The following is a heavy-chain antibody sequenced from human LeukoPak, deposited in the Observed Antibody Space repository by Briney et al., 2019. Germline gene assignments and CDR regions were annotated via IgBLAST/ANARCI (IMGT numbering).Heavy chain of an antibody. J-gene: IGHJ5*02. D-gene: IGHD3-10*01. CDR2: INPSGGST. CDR1: GYTFTSYY. Sequence: RASVKVSCKASGYTFTSYYMHWVRQAPGQGLEWMGIINPSGGSTSYAQKFQGRVTMTRDTSTSTVYMELSSLRSEDTAVYYCARLPHRLLSESYCFDPWGQGTLVTVSS. V-gene: IGHV1-46*01. CDR3: ARLPHRLLSESYCFDP.